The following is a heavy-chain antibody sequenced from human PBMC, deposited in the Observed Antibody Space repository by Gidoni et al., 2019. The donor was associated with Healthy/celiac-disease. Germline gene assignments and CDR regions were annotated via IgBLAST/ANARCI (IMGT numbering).Heavy chain of an antibody. CDR1: GGSISSSSYY. V-gene: IGHV4-39*01. J-gene: IGHJ5*02. CDR3: ARPFPLSGPLIESFDP. D-gene: IGHD3-22*01. CDR2: IYYSGST. Sequence: QLQLQESGPGLVKPSETLSLTCTVSGGSISSSSYYWGWIRQPPGKGLEWIGSIYYSGSTYYNPSLKSRVTISVDTSKNQFSLKLSSVTAADTAVYYCARPFPLSGPLIESFDPWGQGTLVTVSS.